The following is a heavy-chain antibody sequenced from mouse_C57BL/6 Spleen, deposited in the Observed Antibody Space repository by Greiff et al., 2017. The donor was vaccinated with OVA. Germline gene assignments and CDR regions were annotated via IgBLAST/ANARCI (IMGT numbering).Heavy chain of an antibody. Sequence: EVHLVESEGGLVQPGSSMKLSCTASGFTFSDYYMAWVRQVPEKGLEWVANINYDGSSTYYLDSLKSRFIISRDNAKNILYLQMSSLKSEDTATYYCARGGYGAYAMDYWGQGTSVTVSS. V-gene: IGHV5-16*01. J-gene: IGHJ4*01. CDR2: INYDGSST. CDR3: ARGGYGAYAMDY. D-gene: IGHD1-1*02. CDR1: GFTFSDYY.